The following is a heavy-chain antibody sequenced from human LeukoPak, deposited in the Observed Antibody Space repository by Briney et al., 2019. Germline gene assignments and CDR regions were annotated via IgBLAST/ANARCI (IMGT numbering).Heavy chain of an antibody. D-gene: IGHD5-12*01. Sequence: SGGSLRLSCAASGFTFSNYGMRSVRQAPGKGLEWVALIWYDGSNKYYADSVQGRFIISRDNSKNTLYLQMNSLRAEDTAVYYCAREMGLNIVATFGYWGQGTLVTVSS. J-gene: IGHJ4*02. CDR3: AREMGLNIVATFGY. V-gene: IGHV3-33*01. CDR2: IWYDGSNK. CDR1: GFTFSNYG.